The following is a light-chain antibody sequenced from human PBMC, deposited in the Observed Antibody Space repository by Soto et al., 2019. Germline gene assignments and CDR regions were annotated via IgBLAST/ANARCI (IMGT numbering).Light chain of an antibody. V-gene: IGKV3-20*01. CDR1: QSVSSSY. CDR2: VAS. CDR3: QQYGSSLWT. J-gene: IGKJ1*01. Sequence: EIVLTQSPGTLSLSPGERATLSCRASQSVSSSYLAWYQQKPGQAPRLLIYVASSRATGMPDRFSGSGSGKDFTLTISRLEPEDFAVYYCQQYGSSLWTFGQGTKVEIK.